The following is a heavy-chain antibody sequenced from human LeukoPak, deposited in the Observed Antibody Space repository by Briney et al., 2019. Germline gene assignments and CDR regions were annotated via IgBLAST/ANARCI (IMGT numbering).Heavy chain of an antibody. J-gene: IGHJ4*02. V-gene: IGHV1-2*02. Sequence: ASVKVSCKASVYTFTVYYMFWVRQAPGQGLEWMGWINPNTGATKYAQNFQGRVTLTRDTSIRTTFMELSSLRSDDTAFYYCARDERFCNGDNDSRDLGYWGQGTLVTVSS. CDR2: INPNTGAT. CDR3: ARDERFCNGDNDSRDLGY. CDR1: VYTFTVYY. D-gene: IGHD2-15*01.